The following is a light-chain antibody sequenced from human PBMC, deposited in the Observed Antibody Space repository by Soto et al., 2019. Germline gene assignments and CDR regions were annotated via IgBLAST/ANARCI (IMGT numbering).Light chain of an antibody. CDR1: QSVSSN. J-gene: IGKJ1*01. Sequence: VMLQSPATLSVSPGERASLSRRASQSVSSNLAWYQQKPGQAPRLLIYAASTRATGIPTRFSGSGSGTEFTLTISSLQSEDLSVYYCQQYTEWPPWTVGNGTKVDIK. V-gene: IGKV3-15*01. CDR3: QQYTEWPPWT. CDR2: AAS.